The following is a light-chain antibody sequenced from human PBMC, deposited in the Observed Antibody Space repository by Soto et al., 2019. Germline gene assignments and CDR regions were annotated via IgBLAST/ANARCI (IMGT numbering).Light chain of an antibody. CDR2: KAS. Sequence: DTQMTQSPSTLSASVGDRVTITCRASQSISSWLAWYQQKPGKAPRLLIYKASSLESGVPSRFSGSGSGTEFTLNSSSLQPDDFATYYCQQYNSSFGQGTKVEIK. V-gene: IGKV1-5*03. CDR1: QSISSW. J-gene: IGKJ1*01. CDR3: QQYNSS.